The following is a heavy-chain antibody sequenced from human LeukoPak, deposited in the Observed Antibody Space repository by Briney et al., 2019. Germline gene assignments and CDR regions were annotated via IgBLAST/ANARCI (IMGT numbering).Heavy chain of an antibody. Sequence: GGSLRLSCAASGFTFSSYGMHWVRQAPGKGLEWVSFIRYDGSNEYYADSVRGRFTISRDNSKNTLYLQISSLKAEDTAVYYCAREYIDPTLGDNGWGSYIDYWGQGTLVTVSS. J-gene: IGHJ4*02. CDR3: AREYIDPTLGDNGWGSYIDY. D-gene: IGHD3-10*01. CDR2: IRYDGSNE. V-gene: IGHV3-30*02. CDR1: GFTFSSYG.